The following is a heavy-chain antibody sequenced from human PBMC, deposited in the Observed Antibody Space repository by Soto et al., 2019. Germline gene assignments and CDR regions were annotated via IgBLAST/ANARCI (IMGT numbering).Heavy chain of an antibody. J-gene: IGHJ6*02. CDR2: IIPVFGTP. CDR1: GGSLSNYG. D-gene: IGHD3-22*01. CDR3: ARGAATKIVVTTYYGMDV. V-gene: IGHV1-69*12. Sequence: QVQLVQSGAEVKKPGSSVKVSCKASGGSLSNYGISWVRQAPGQGLEWMGAIIPVFGTPNYAQKFQDRVTITADESTTTVYREVRSLTSEDTAVYYCARGAATKIVVTTYYGMDVWGQGTTVTVSS.